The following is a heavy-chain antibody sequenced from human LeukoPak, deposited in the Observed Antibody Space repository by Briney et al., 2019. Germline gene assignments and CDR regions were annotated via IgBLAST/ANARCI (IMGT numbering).Heavy chain of an antibody. J-gene: IGHJ4*02. Sequence: ASVKVSCKASGYTFTGYYMHWVQQAPGQGLEWMGWINPNSGGTNYAQKFQGRVTMTRDTSISTAYMELSRLRSDDTAVYYCARSRTGSGFLFDYWGQGTLVTVSS. V-gene: IGHV1-2*02. D-gene: IGHD3-10*01. CDR3: ARSRTGSGFLFDY. CDR2: INPNSGGT. CDR1: GYTFTGYY.